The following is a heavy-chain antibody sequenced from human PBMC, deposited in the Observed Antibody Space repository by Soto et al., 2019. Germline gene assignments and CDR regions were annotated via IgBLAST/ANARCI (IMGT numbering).Heavy chain of an antibody. CDR1: GFTFSSYA. Sequence: GGSLRLSCAASGFTFSSYAMSWVRQAPGKGLEWVSAISGSGGSTYYADSVKGRFTISRDNSKNTLYLQMNSLRAEDTAVYYCARITPNSYYYGMDVWGQGTTVTVSS. V-gene: IGHV3-23*01. J-gene: IGHJ6*02. D-gene: IGHD3-10*01. CDR2: ISGSGGST. CDR3: ARITPNSYYYGMDV.